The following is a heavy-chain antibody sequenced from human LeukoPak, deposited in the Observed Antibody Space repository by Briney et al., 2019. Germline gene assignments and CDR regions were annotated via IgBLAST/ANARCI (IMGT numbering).Heavy chain of an antibody. CDR1: GGSISSHY. Sequence: SETLSLTCTVSGGSISSHYWSWIRQPPGKGLEWIGYIYYSGGTNYNPSLRSRVTVSVDTSKNQFSLKLTSLTAADTAVYYCARCNSVTALDYWGQGTLVTVSS. CDR3: ARCNSVTALDY. V-gene: IGHV4-59*11. CDR2: IYYSGGT. J-gene: IGHJ4*02. D-gene: IGHD5-18*01.